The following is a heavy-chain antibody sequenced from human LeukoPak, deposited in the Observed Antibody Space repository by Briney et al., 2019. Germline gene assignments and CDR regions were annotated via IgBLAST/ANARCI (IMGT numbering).Heavy chain of an antibody. D-gene: IGHD3-10*01. CDR3: ARVPRHILRGVVFDY. CDR2: INPNSGGT. Sequence: GASVKVSCKASGYTFTGYYMHWVRRAPGQGLEWMGWINPNSGGTNYAQKFQGRVTMTRDTSISTAYMELSRLRSDDTAVYYCARVPRHILRGVVFDYWGQGILVTVSS. V-gene: IGHV1-2*02. J-gene: IGHJ4*02. CDR1: GYTFTGYY.